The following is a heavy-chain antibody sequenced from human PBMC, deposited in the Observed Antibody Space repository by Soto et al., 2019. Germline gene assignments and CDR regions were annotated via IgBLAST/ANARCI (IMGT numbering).Heavy chain of an antibody. CDR1: GGSISSYY. J-gene: IGHJ4*02. V-gene: IGHV4-4*07. CDR2: IYTSGST. CDR3: ARLVYDTRLNYMYFDF. Sequence: KTSETLSLTCTVSGGSISSYYWSWIRQPAGKGLEWIGRIYTSGSTNYNPSLKSRVTMSVDTSKNQFSLKLSSVTAADTAIYFCARLVYDTRLNYMYFDFWGQGALVTVSS. D-gene: IGHD3-10*01.